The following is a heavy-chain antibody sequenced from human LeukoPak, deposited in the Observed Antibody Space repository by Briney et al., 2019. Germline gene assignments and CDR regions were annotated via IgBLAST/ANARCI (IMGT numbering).Heavy chain of an antibody. V-gene: IGHV3-7*05. CDR1: AFTFSMYW. Sequence: GGSLRLSCSASAFTFSMYWMTWVRQAPGKGLEWVATIKEDGSDKYYVDSVRGRFTISRDNAENSLYLQMNSLTAEDTALYYCVRDGIRDIPGVITIRYDYWGQGTPVTVSS. J-gene: IGHJ4*02. D-gene: IGHD3-10*01. CDR2: IKEDGSDK. CDR3: VRDGIRDIPGVITIRYDY.